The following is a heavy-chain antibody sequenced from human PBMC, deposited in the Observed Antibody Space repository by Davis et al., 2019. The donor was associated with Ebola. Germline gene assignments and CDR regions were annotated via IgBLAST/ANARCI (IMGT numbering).Heavy chain of an antibody. CDR3: ARGGYEGWFDP. Sequence: PGGSLRLSCTISGDSISSYYWSWIRQPPGKGLEWIGYIYYSGGTNYNPSLKSRVTISVDRSKNQFSLKLSSVTAADTAVYYCARGGYEGWFDPWGQGTLVTVSS. D-gene: IGHD5-12*01. CDR1: GDSISSYY. V-gene: IGHV4-59*12. CDR2: IYYSGGT. J-gene: IGHJ5*02.